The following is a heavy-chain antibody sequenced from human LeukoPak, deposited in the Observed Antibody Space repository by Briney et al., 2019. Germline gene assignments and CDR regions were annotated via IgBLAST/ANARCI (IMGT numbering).Heavy chain of an antibody. CDR3: ARGTIAYCGGDCYYYFDY. Sequence: QPGGSLRLSCAASGFTFSSYWMHWVRQAPGKGLVWVSRINSDGSGTTYADCVKGRLTISRDNAKNTLYLQMNSLRAEDTAVYYCARGTIAYCGGDCYYYFDYWGQGTLVTVSS. J-gene: IGHJ4*02. V-gene: IGHV3-74*01. D-gene: IGHD2-21*02. CDR1: GFTFSSYW. CDR2: INSDGSGT.